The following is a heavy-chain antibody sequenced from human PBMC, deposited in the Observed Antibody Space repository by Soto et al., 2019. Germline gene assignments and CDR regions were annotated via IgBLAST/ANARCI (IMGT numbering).Heavy chain of an antibody. D-gene: IGHD2-2*01. CDR3: ARGGGSTKVDY. J-gene: IGHJ4*02. CDR2: TSTSGSN. CDR1: GGSITSSGYY. V-gene: IGHV4-31*03. Sequence: QVQLQESGPGLVKPSQTLSLTCTVSGGSITSSGYYWSWIRQHPGEGLEWIGFTSTSGSNPYNPSLKMRITKSVDTSSNQFSLNLKSVTAADTAVYYCARGGGSTKVDYWGQGTLVTVSP.